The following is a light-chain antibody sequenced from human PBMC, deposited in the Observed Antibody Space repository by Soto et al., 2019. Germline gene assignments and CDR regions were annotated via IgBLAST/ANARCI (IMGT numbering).Light chain of an antibody. J-gene: IGKJ1*01. CDR2: QTS. CDR1: QYINTR. Sequence: ENVLTQSPATLSSFPINRVTLSCRASQYINTRLAWYQHRPGQAPRLLIYQTSLRAAGIPARFSASGSGTDFTLTISDVQPEDFAIYYCHQRQSWPRTFGQGSKVDTK. CDR3: HQRQSWPRT. V-gene: IGKV3-11*01.